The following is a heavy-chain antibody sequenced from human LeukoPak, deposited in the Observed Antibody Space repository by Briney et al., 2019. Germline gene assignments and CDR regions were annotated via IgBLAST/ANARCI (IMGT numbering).Heavy chain of an antibody. CDR3: AKSGIAYCGGDCYSDTYNWFDP. D-gene: IGHD2-21*02. V-gene: IGHV3-23*01. Sequence: PGGSLRLSCAASGFTFSSRAMRWVRQVPGKGLEWVSAISGSGGSAYYADSVKGRFTISRDNSKNTLYLQMNSLRAEDTAVYYCAKSGIAYCGGDCYSDTYNWFDPWGQGTLVTVSS. CDR1: GFTFSSRA. J-gene: IGHJ5*02. CDR2: ISGSGGSA.